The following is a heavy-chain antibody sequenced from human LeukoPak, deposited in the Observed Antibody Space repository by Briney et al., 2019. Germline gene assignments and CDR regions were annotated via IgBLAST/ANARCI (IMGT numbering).Heavy chain of an antibody. CDR3: ARDHRYYDSSGYYYYYGMDV. Sequence: GGSLRLSCAASGLTFSSYAMHWVRQAPGKGLEWVAVISYDGSNKYYADSVKGRFTISRDNSKNTLYLQMNSLRAEDTAVYYCARDHRYYDSSGYYYYYGMDVWGQGTTVTVSS. CDR1: GLTFSSYA. V-gene: IGHV3-30-3*01. J-gene: IGHJ6*02. CDR2: ISYDGSNK. D-gene: IGHD3-22*01.